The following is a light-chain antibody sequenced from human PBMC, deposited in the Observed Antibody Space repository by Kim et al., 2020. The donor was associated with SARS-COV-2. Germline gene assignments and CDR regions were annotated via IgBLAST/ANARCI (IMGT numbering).Light chain of an antibody. CDR1: SGHSSYA. CDR2: LKSDGSH. CDR3: QTWGTGIHVV. V-gene: IGLV4-69*02. Sequence: QPVLTQSPSASASLGASVKLTCTLSSGHSSYAIAWHQQQPGKGPRYLMELKSDGSHSKGDGIPDRFSGSSSGAERYLTISSLQSEDEADYYCQTWGTGIHVVFGGGTQLTVL. J-gene: IGLJ2*01.